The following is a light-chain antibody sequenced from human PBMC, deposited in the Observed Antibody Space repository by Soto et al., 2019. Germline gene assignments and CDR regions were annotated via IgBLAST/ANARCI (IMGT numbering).Light chain of an antibody. Sequence: QSVLTQPPSASGTPGQRVTISCSGSSSNIGSNTVSWYQQLPGTAPKLLIYSNDQRPSGVPDRFSGSKSGTSASLAISGLQSGDETDYDCAAWDDSPHVVFGGGTKLTVL. CDR3: AAWDDSPHVV. J-gene: IGLJ3*02. CDR1: SSNIGSNT. V-gene: IGLV1-44*01. CDR2: SND.